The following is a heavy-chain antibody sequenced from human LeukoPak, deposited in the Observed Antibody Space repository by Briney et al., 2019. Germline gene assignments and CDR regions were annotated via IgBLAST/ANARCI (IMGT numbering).Heavy chain of an antibody. CDR3: ARPRAGYSVFDY. J-gene: IGHJ4*02. CDR1: GFTFSSYW. Sequence: GGSLRLSCAASGFTFSSYWMHWVRQAPGKGLVWVSRTSSDGSTTTYVDSVKGRFTISRDDAKNTLYLQMNSLRAEDTAVYYCARPRAGYSVFDYWGQGTLVTVSS. CDR2: TSSDGSTT. V-gene: IGHV3-74*01. D-gene: IGHD6-13*01.